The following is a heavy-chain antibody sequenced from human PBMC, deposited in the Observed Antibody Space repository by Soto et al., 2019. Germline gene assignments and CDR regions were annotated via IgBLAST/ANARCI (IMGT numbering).Heavy chain of an antibody. V-gene: IGHV3-23*01. D-gene: IGHD3-10*01. J-gene: IGHJ4*02. Sequence: GGSLRLSCAPSGFTFSNYGMSWVRQAPGKGLEWVSSISGSGAKIKYADSVKGRFTISRDNSKNMLYLQMNSLRAEDTAVYYCAKHYYGSGSHRSYDYWDQGTLVTVSS. CDR3: AKHYYGSGSHRSYDY. CDR2: ISGSGAKI. CDR1: GFTFSNYG.